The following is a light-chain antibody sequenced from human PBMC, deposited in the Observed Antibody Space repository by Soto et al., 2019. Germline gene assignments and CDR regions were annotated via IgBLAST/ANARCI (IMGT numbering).Light chain of an antibody. V-gene: IGLV2-23*01. CDR1: SSDVGTYNL. J-gene: IGLJ2*01. CDR2: EGS. Sequence: QSALTQPASVSGSPGQSIAISCTGTSSDVGTYNLVSWYQQHPGKAPKLMIYEGSKRPSGVSNRFSGSKSGNTASLTISGLQAEHEADYYCCSYAGSSTLKVVFGGGTKLTVL. CDR3: CSYAGSSTLKVV.